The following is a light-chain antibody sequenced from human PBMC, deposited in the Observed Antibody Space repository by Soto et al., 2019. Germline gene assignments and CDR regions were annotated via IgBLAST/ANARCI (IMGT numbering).Light chain of an antibody. CDR2: LNSDGSH. Sequence: QLVLTQSPSASASLGASVKLTCTLSSGHSSYAIAWHQQQPEKGPRYLMKLNSDGSHSKGDGIPDRFSGSSSGAERYLTISSLQSEDEADYYCQTWALALLGVFGGGTKLTVL. V-gene: IGLV4-69*01. CDR1: SGHSSYA. J-gene: IGLJ3*02. CDR3: QTWALALLGV.